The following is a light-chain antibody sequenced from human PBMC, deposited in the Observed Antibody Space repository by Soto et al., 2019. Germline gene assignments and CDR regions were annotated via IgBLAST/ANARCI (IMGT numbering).Light chain of an antibody. CDR1: QSISSY. J-gene: IGKJ1*01. CDR3: QQYGSSPWT. Sequence: DIQMTQSPSSLSASVGDRVTITCRAGQSISSYLNWYQQKPGKAPKLLIYAASSLQSGVPSRFSGSGSGTDFTLTISRLEPEDFAVYYCQQYGSSPWTFGQGTKVDI. CDR2: AAS. V-gene: IGKV1-39*01.